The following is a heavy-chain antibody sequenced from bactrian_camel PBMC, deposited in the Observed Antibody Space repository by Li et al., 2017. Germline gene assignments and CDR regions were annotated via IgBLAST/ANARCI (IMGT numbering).Heavy chain of an antibody. Sequence: HVQLVESGGGSVQAGGSLRLSCAFPGYTYSGNCMAWFRQAPGKAREGVAYIDGDGSITYADSVNHRLTISKDNAANTLYLQMDSLKPEDTAEYYCAADFLQYCSTTRLTYWGQGTQVTVS. CDR3: AADFLQYCSTTRLTY. J-gene: IGHJ4*01. V-gene: IGHV3S57*01. CDR2: IDGDGSI. CDR1: GYTYSGNC. D-gene: IGHD3*01.